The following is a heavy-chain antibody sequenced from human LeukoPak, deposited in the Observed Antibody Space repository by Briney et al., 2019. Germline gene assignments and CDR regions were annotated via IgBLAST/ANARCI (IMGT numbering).Heavy chain of an antibody. Sequence: GGSLRLSCEASGVTFSSYAMSWVRQAPGKGLEWVSAISGSGGSTYYADSVKGRFTISRDNSKNTLYLQMNSLRAEDTAVYYCAKDNGDYATFDYWGQGTLVTVSS. V-gene: IGHV3-23*01. CDR2: ISGSGGST. D-gene: IGHD4-17*01. CDR3: AKDNGDYATFDY. J-gene: IGHJ4*02. CDR1: GVTFSSYA.